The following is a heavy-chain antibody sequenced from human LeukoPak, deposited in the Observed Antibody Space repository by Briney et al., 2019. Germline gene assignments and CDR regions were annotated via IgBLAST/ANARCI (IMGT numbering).Heavy chain of an antibody. CDR2: INAGNGNT. CDR3: AREGITIFGIHFDY. V-gene: IGHV1-3*03. D-gene: IGHD3-3*01. Sequence: GGSLRLSCAASGFTFSSYAMHWVRQAPGQRLEWMGWINAGNGNTKYSQEFQGRVTITRDTSASTAYMELSSLRSEDMAVYYCAREGITIFGIHFDYWGQGTLVTVSS. CDR1: GFTFSSYA. J-gene: IGHJ4*02.